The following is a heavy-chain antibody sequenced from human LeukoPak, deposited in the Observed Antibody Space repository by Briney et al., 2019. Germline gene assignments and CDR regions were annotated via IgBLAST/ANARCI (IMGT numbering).Heavy chain of an antibody. D-gene: IGHD6-19*01. CDR3: ARGAGGYHY. Sequence: SETLSLTCTVSGGAFTSASWSWLRQPPGKGLEWIGYIYYSGSTNYNPSLKSRVTISIDTSKNQFSLKLSSVTAADTAVYYCARGAGGYHYWGQGTLVTVSS. V-gene: IGHV4-59*01. CDR1: GGAFTSAS. J-gene: IGHJ4*02. CDR2: IYYSGST.